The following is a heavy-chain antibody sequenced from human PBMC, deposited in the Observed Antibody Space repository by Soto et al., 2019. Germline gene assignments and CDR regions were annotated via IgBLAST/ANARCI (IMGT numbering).Heavy chain of an antibody. J-gene: IGHJ4*02. CDR3: ARGRYGDY. V-gene: IGHV1-18*01. Sequence: QVHLVQSGAEVKKSGASVKVSCKGSGYDFTTYGITWVRQAPGQGLEWMAWISAHNGNTDYAQKLQGRVTVTRDTSTSTAYMELRSLRCDDTAVYYCARGRYGDYWGQGALVTVSS. D-gene: IGHD1-1*01. CDR2: ISAHNGNT. CDR1: GYDFTTYG.